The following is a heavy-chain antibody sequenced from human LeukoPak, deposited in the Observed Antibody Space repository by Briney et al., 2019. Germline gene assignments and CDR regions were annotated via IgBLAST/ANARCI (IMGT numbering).Heavy chain of an antibody. V-gene: IGHV4-59*01. D-gene: IGHD2-2*01. CDR2: IYYSGST. CDR3: SKPRGNQPFDY. Sequence: SETLSLTCIVSGGSINNCYWNWIRQPPGKGLDWIGNIYYSGSTNYSLSLKTRVTILVDTSKNQFSLNLSSVTAADTAVYYCSKPRGNQPFDYWGRGTLVTVSS. J-gene: IGHJ4*02. CDR1: GGSINNCY.